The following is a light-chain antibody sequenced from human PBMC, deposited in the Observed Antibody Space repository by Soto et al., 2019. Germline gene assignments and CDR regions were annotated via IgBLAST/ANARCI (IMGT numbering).Light chain of an antibody. Sequence: DIQMTQSPPFVSASVGDRVTISCRASQNAGSWLSWFHQRPGGAPNLLIFHTSRLQTGVPSRFAGRGSGTEFKLTLSSLQPEDFGTYYCQHADGLRALTFGGGTTVEI. CDR3: QHADGLRALT. CDR2: HTS. CDR1: QNAGSW. J-gene: IGKJ4*01. V-gene: IGKV1-12*01.